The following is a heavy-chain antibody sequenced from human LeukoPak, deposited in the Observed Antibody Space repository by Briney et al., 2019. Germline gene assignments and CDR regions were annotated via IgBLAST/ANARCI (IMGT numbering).Heavy chain of an antibody. CDR1: GYSFTSYW. CDR3: ARLAYCGGDCYAHFDY. D-gene: IGHD2-21*02. Sequence: GESLKISCKGSGYSFTSYWIGWVRQMLGKGLEWMGIIYPGDSDTRYSPSFQGQVTISADKSISTAYLQWSSLKASDTAMYYCARLAYCGGDCYAHFDYWGQGTLVTVSS. J-gene: IGHJ4*02. V-gene: IGHV5-51*01. CDR2: IYPGDSDT.